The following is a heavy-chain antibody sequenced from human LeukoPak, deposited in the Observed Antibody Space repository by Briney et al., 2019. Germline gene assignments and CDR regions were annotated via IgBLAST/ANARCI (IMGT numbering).Heavy chain of an antibody. CDR1: GFTFSSYG. Sequence: GGPLRLSCAASGFTFSSYGMHWVRQAPGKGLEWVAVIWYDGSNKYYADSVKGRFTISRDNSKNTLYLQMNSLRAEDKAVYYCARGCGVVITSVPLDYWGQGTLVTVSS. V-gene: IGHV3-33*01. CDR3: ARGCGVVITSVPLDY. CDR2: IWYDGSNK. J-gene: IGHJ4*02. D-gene: IGHD3-22*01.